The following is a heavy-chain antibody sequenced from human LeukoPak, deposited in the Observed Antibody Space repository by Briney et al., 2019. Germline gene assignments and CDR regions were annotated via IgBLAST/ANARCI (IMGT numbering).Heavy chain of an antibody. D-gene: IGHD3-10*01. J-gene: IGHJ4*02. CDR3: ARANGGGLDY. CDR2: INPKTGDT. CDR1: GYTFTDYY. V-gene: IGHV1-2*02. Sequence: ASVKVSCKASGYTFTDYYMHWVRQAPGQGLEWMGWINPKTGDTKCTQKFQGRVAMTRDTSTSTVYMELSRLGSEDTAVYWCARANGGGLDYWGQGTLITVSS.